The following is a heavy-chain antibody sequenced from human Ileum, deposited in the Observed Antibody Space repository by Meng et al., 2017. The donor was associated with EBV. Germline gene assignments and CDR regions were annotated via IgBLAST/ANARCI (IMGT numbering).Heavy chain of an antibody. CDR1: GFTFSSYG. CDR3: ARDALELRGFDP. J-gene: IGHJ5*02. D-gene: IGHD1-7*01. V-gene: IGHV3-33*01. CDR2: IWYDGSNK. Sequence: VQLVESGGGVVQPGRSLRLPWAASGFTFSSYGMHWVRQAPGKGLEWVAVIWYDGSNKYYADSVKGRFTISRDNSKNTLYLQMNSLRAEDTAVYYCARDALELRGFDPWGQGTLVTVSS.